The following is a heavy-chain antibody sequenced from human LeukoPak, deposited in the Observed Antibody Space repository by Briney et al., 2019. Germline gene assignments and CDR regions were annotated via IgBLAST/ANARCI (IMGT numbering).Heavy chain of an antibody. J-gene: IGHJ4*02. CDR2: ISSSSSTI. D-gene: IGHD6-13*01. CDR3: ARGSKLQLVDY. Sequence: GGSLRLSCAASGFTFSSYSMNWVRQAPGKGLEWVSYISSSSSTIYYADSVKGRFTISRDNAKNSLYLQMNSLRAEDTAVYYCARGSKLQLVDYWGQGTLVTVSS. CDR1: GFTFSSYS. V-gene: IGHV3-48*04.